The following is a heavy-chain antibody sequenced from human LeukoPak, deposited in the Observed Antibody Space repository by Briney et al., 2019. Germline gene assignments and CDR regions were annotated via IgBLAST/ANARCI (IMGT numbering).Heavy chain of an antibody. CDR2: ISSSGSTI. CDR1: GFTFSDYY. Sequence: GGSLRLSCAASGFTFSDYYMSWIRQAPGKGLEWVSYISSSGSTIYYADSVKGRFTISRDNAKNSLYLQMNSLRAEDTAVYYCASPRLAGLRFYYYYMDVWGKGTTVTVSS. V-gene: IGHV3-11*04. CDR3: ASPRLAGLRFYYYYMDV. J-gene: IGHJ6*03. D-gene: IGHD5-12*01.